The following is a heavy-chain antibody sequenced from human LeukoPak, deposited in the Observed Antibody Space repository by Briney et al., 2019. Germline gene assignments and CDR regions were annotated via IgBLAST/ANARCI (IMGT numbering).Heavy chain of an antibody. V-gene: IGHV3-33*01. J-gene: IGHJ4*02. CDR2: IWYDGSNK. CDR1: GFTFSSYG. D-gene: IGHD2-8*01. CDR3: ARDRRYCTNGVCYTDDYFDC. Sequence: GGSLRLSCAASGFTFSSYGMHWVRQAPGKGLEWVAVIWYDGSNKYYADSVKGRFTISRDNSKNTLYLQMNSLRAEDTAVYYCARDRRYCTNGVCYTDDYFDCWGQGTLVTVSS.